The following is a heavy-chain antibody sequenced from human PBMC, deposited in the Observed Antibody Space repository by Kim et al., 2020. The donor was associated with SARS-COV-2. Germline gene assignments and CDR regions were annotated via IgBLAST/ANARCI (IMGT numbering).Heavy chain of an antibody. Sequence: GGSLRLSCAASGFTFSSYGMHWVRQAPGKGLEWVAVISYDGSNKYYADSVKGRFTISRDNSKNTLYLQMNSLRAEDTAVYYCARDGIAVAARGYYFDYWG. CDR3: ARDGIAVAARGYYFDY. CDR2: ISYDGSNK. D-gene: IGHD6-19*01. J-gene: IGHJ4*01. V-gene: IGHV3-33*05. CDR1: GFTFSSYG.